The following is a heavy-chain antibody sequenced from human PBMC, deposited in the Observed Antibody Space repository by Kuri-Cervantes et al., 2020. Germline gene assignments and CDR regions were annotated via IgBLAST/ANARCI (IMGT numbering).Heavy chain of an antibody. CDR3: ARRPYVYGDYYFDY. Sequence: GSLRLSCTVSGGSISRYYWSWIRQPPGKGLEWIGYIYYSGSTNSNPSLKSRVTISVDTSKNQFSLKLSSVTAADTAVYYCARRPYVYGDYYFDYWGQGTLVTVSS. CDR1: GGSISRYY. V-gene: IGHV4-59*08. CDR2: IYYSGST. D-gene: IGHD4-17*01. J-gene: IGHJ4*02.